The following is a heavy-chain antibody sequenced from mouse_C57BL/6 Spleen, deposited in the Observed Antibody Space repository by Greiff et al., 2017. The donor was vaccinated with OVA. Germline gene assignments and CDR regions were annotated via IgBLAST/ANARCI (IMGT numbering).Heavy chain of an antibody. Sequence: VQLQQSGAELVRPGASVTLSCKASGYTFTDYEMHWVKQTPVHGLEWIGAIDPETGGTAYNQKFKGKAILTADKSSSTAYMELRSLTSEDSAVYYCTRGVPSYYGSSYDYFDYWGQGTTLTVSS. J-gene: IGHJ2*01. V-gene: IGHV1-15*01. CDR2: IDPETGGT. CDR3: TRGVPSYYGSSYDYFDY. CDR1: GYTFTDYE. D-gene: IGHD1-1*01.